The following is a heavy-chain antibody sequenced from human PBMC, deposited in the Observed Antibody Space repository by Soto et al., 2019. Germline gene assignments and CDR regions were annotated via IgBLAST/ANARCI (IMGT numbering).Heavy chain of an antibody. CDR2: SYPGDSDT. Sequence: GESLKISCKGSGYTFSNYWLAWVRQMPGQGLEWVGVSYPGDSDTRYSPSFQGQVTISADKSINTAYLEWSSLKASDSAMYYCARHGGEASTDDNWFDPWGQGTQVTVSS. CDR3: ARHGGEASTDDNWFDP. V-gene: IGHV5-51*01. D-gene: IGHD3-16*01. CDR1: GYTFSNYW. J-gene: IGHJ5*02.